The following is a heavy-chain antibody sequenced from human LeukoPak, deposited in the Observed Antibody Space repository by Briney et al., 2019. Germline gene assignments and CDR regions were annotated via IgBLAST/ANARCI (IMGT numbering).Heavy chain of an antibody. Sequence: GGSLRLSCAASGFTFDDYAMHWVRQAPGKGLEWVSGISWNSGGIGYADSVKGRFTISRDNAKNSLYLQMNSLRAEDTALYYCAKEGYSGSYYWGQGTLVTVSS. CDR2: ISWNSGGI. CDR3: AKEGYSGSYY. D-gene: IGHD1-26*01. J-gene: IGHJ4*02. V-gene: IGHV3-9*01. CDR1: GFTFDDYA.